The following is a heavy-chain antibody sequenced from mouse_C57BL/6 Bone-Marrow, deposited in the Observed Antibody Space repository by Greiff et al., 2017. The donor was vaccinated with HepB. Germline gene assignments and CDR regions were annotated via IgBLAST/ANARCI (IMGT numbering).Heavy chain of an antibody. V-gene: IGHV5-4*01. CDR3: ARDGATVYYYAMDY. J-gene: IGHJ4*01. D-gene: IGHD1-1*01. CDR1: GFTFSSYA. Sequence: EVMLVESGGGLVKPGGSLKLSCAASGFTFSSYAMSWVRQTPEKRLEWVATISDGGSYTYYPDNVKGRFTISRDNAKNNLYLQMSHLKSEDTAMYYCARDGATVYYYAMDYWVKEPQSPSPQ. CDR2: ISDGGSYT.